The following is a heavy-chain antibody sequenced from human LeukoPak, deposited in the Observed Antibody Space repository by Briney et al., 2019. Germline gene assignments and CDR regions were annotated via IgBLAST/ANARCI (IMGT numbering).Heavy chain of an antibody. CDR2: LSGSGGST. J-gene: IGHJ4*02. CDR3: AKSIVVVPAAADYFDY. V-gene: IGHV3-23*01. Sequence: GGSLRLSCAASGFTFNSYAMSWVRQAPGKGLEWVSSLSGSGGSTYYADSVKGQFTISRDNSKSTLYLQMNSLRAEDTAVYYCAKSIVVVPAAADYFDYWGQGTLVTVS. D-gene: IGHD2-2*01. CDR1: GFTFNSYA.